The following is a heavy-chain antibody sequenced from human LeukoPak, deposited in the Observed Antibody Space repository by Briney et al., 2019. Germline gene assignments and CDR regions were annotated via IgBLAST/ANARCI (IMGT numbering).Heavy chain of an antibody. CDR3: ARGSGGEGLERIDY. CDR2: ISYDGSSK. J-gene: IGHJ4*02. CDR1: GFTFSSYA. Sequence: PGGSLRLSCAASGFTFSSYAMHWVRQAPGKGLEWVAVISYDGSSKYYADSVKGRFTISRDNSKNTLYLQMNSLRAEDTAVYNCARGSGGEGLERIDYWGQGTLVTVSS. V-gene: IGHV3-30-3*01. D-gene: IGHD1-1*01.